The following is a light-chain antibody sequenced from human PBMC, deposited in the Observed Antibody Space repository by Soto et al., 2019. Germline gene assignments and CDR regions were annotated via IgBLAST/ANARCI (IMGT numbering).Light chain of an antibody. CDR1: QSVSNY. J-gene: IGKJ1*01. V-gene: IGKV3-11*01. CDR2: DAS. CDR3: QQRSIWPWT. Sequence: ETVLTQFPATLSLSPVERATLSGLASQSVSNYFVWYQQKPGRAPRLLIYDASMRATGIPARFSGRGSGTDFTLTISSLEPEEFAVYYCQQRSIWPWTIGQGTKVDIK.